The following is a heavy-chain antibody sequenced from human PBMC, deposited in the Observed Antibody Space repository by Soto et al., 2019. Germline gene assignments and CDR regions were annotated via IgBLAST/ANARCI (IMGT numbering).Heavy chain of an antibody. J-gene: IGHJ4*02. CDR3: AAVIPHNPNNSPHYFDH. V-gene: IGHV1-69*13. D-gene: IGHD6-19*01. CDR2: IIPLFATS. Sequence: ASEKVSCKASGGTFRNYAITWVRQAPGQGLEWMGGIIPLFATSNYAQKFLGRLTFTADESAGTAYMELSSLRSEDTAVYYCAAVIPHNPNNSPHYFDHWGKGTLVTVSS. CDR1: GGTFRNYA.